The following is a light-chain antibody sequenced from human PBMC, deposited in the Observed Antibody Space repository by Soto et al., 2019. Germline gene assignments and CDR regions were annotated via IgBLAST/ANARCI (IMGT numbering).Light chain of an antibody. Sequence: QSALTQPASVSGSPGQSIAISCTGTSRDVGGYNYVSWYQQHLGKAPKLMIYEVSNRPSGVSNRFSGSKSDNTASLTISGLQAEDGADYYCSSYTRSNTWVFGGGTKLTVL. J-gene: IGLJ3*02. CDR1: SRDVGGYNY. CDR3: SSYTRSNTWV. V-gene: IGLV2-14*01. CDR2: EVS.